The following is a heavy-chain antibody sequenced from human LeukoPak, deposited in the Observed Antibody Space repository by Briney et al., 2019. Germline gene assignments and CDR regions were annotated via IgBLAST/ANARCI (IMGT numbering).Heavy chain of an antibody. CDR1: GYSISSGYY. CDR2: IYHSGST. V-gene: IGHV4-38-2*02. Sequence: PSEXLSLTCTVSGYSISSGYYWGWSRQPPGKGLEWIGSIYHSGSTYYNPSLKSRVTISVHTSKNQFFLKLSSVTAADTAVYFCARRVSGNYYVDYWGQGTLVTVSS. D-gene: IGHD1-26*01. CDR3: ARRVSGNYYVDY. J-gene: IGHJ4*02.